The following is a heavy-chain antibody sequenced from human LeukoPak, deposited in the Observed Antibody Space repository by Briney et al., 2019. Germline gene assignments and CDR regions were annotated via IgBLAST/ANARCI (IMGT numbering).Heavy chain of an antibody. J-gene: IGHJ1*01. V-gene: IGHV4-39*01. CDR3: ARVGWFGELLPFQH. D-gene: IGHD3-10*01. Sequence: SETLSLTCTVSGGSISSSSYYWGWIRQPPGKGLEWIGSIYYSGSTYYNPSLKSRVTISVDTSKNQFSLKLSSVIAADTAVYYCARVGWFGELLPFQHWGQGTLVTVSS. CDR2: IYYSGST. CDR1: GGSISSSSYY.